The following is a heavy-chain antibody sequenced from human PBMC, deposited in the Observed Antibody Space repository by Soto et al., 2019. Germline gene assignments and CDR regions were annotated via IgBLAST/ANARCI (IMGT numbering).Heavy chain of an antibody. D-gene: IGHD2-21*02. CDR2: IWYAGSYK. Sequence: GGSLRLSCAASGFTFSSYAMHWVRQAPGKGLEWVAVIWYAGSYKYYADSVKGRFTISRDNSKNTLYLQMNSLRAEDTAVYYCARDKGSQGDQAFDYWGQGTLVTVSS. J-gene: IGHJ4*02. CDR3: ARDKGSQGDQAFDY. CDR1: GFTFSSYA. V-gene: IGHV3-33*01.